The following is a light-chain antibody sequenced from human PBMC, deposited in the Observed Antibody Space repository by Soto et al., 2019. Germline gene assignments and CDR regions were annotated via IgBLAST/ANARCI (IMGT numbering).Light chain of an antibody. CDR3: SSYTSSSTLVL. V-gene: IGLV2-14*01. CDR1: SSDVGGYNS. J-gene: IGLJ2*01. Sequence: QSALTQPASVSGSPGQSITISCTGTSSDVGGYNSVSWYQKHPGKAPKLMIYEVRNRPSGVSNRFSASKSGNTASLTISGLKAEDEADYYCSSYTSSSTLVLFGGGTKVTVL. CDR2: EVR.